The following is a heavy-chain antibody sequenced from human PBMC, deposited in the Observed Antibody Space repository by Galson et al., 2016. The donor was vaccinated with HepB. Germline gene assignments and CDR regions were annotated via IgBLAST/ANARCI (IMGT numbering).Heavy chain of an antibody. V-gene: IGHV3-30*18. J-gene: IGHJ5*02. CDR2: ISYDGTKR. CDR1: GFTFSRYG. Sequence: SLRLSCAASGFTFSRYGMNWVRQAPGKGLEWVAVISYDGTKRSYGDSVRGRFTISRDNSKNTLYLEMNSPRAEDTAVYYCAKDEYTIGWGPPWFDPWGQGTLVTVSS. D-gene: IGHD3-10*01. CDR3: AKDEYTIGWGPPWFDP.